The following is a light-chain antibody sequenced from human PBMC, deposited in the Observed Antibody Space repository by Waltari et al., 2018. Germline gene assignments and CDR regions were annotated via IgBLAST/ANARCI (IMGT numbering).Light chain of an antibody. CDR1: KLGDKY. V-gene: IGLV3-1*01. CDR3: QAWDSSTPYV. J-gene: IGLJ1*01. Sequence: SYELTQPPSVSVSTGQTASITCSGDKLGDKYACWYQQKPGQSPLLVIYQDTKRPSGIPERFSRSNSANTATLTISGTQAMYEADYYCQAWDSSTPYVFGPVTKVTVL. CDR2: QDT.